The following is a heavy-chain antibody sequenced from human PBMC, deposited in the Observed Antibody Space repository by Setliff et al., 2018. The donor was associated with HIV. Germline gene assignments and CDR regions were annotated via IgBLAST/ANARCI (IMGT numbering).Heavy chain of an antibody. Sequence: SKTLSLTCTVSGASITSHYWSWIRQSPGRELEWIGYIYSTGSTNYNPSLQSRVSISMDASKNKFSLKVTSVTSADTAVYYCAKGAGFYGDYTFDYWGQGNLVTVSS. V-gene: IGHV4-59*11. J-gene: IGHJ4*02. D-gene: IGHD4-17*01. CDR3: AKGAGFYGDYTFDY. CDR2: IYSTGST. CDR1: GASITSHY.